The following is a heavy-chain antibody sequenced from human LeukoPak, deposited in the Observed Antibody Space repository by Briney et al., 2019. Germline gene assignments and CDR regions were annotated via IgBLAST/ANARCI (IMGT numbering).Heavy chain of an antibody. V-gene: IGHV3-11*06. CDR2: INGSSSDT. CDR1: GFTFSDYY. D-gene: IGHD3-10*01. Sequence: PGGSLRLSCAASGFTFSDYYMTWIRQAPGRGLEWISYINGSSSDTNYADSVRGRFTISRDNAKSSLYLQMNSLRGEDTAVYYCARARYGSGGYFFDFWGQGTLVTVSS. J-gene: IGHJ4*02. CDR3: ARARYGSGGYFFDF.